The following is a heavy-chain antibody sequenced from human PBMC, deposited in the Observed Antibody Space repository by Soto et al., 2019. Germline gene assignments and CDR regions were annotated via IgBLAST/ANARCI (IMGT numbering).Heavy chain of an antibody. CDR1: GFTFSSYW. Sequence: GGSLRLSCAASGFTFSSYWMHWVRQVPGKGLVWVSRINSDGSSTSYADSVKGRFTISRDNAKNTVHLQMNSLRAEDTAVYYCARTISGYSSIFGGQGTLVTVSS. V-gene: IGHV3-74*01. CDR2: INSDGSST. J-gene: IGHJ4*02. D-gene: IGHD5-18*01. CDR3: ARTISGYSSIF.